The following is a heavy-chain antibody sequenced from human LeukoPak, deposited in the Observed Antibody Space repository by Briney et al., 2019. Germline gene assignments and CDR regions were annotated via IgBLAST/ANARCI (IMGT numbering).Heavy chain of an antibody. CDR1: GGSFSGYY. V-gene: IGHV4-34*01. CDR2: INHSGST. CDR3: ARGLVRYYYYYMDV. J-gene: IGHJ6*03. Sequence: PSETLSLTCAVYGGSFSGYYWSLIRQPPGKGLEWIGEINHSGSTNYNPSLKSRVTISVDTSKNQFSLKLSSVTAADTAVYYCARGLVRYYYYYMDVWGKGTTVTVSS. D-gene: IGHD2-8*02.